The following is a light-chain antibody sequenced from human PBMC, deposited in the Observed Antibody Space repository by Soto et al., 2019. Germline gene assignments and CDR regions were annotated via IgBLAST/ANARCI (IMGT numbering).Light chain of an antibody. J-gene: IGKJ1*01. CDR2: GVS. Sequence: EIVLTQSPGTLALSLGDGATLSCRASQTVNRNYLAWYLQKPGQPPRLLVYGVSNRATGVPDRFSGGGSGTDFTLTIARLEPDDFGTYYCQQYIASPRTFGQGTRVDVK. CDR3: QQYIASPRT. CDR1: QTVNRNY. V-gene: IGKV3-20*01.